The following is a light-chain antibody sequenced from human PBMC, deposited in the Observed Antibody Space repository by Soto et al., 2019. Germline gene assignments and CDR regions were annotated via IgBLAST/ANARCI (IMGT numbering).Light chain of an antibody. CDR1: QGISSY. CDR3: QQLNSYPLT. V-gene: IGKV1-9*01. Sequence: DIQLTQSPSFLSVSFGDRVTITCRASQGISSYLAWYQQKPGKAPKLLIYAASTLQSGVPSRFSGSGSGTEFTLTISSLQTEDFATYDGQQLNSYPLTFGGGTKVDIK. J-gene: IGKJ4*01. CDR2: AAS.